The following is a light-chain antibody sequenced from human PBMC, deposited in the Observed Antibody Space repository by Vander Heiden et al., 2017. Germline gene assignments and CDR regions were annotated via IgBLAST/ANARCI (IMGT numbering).Light chain of an antibody. V-gene: IGKV3-20*01. Sequence: EMGWTQSPGTLSLSPGERATLSCRASQSVSSSYLAWYQQKPGQAPRLLIYGASSRATGIPDRFSGSGSGTDFTLTISRLEPEDFAVYYWQQYGSPLTFGGGTKVEIK. CDR1: QSVSSSY. J-gene: IGKJ4*01. CDR2: GAS. CDR3: QQYGSPLT.